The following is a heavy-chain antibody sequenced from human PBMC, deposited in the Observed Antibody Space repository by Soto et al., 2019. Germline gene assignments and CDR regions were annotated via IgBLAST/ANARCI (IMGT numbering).Heavy chain of an antibody. CDR3: ARDERIIIFCFNRFYFDY. V-gene: IGHV1-46*01. Sequence: ASVKVSCKASGYTFTSYYMHWVRQAPGQGLEWMGIINSSGGSTSYAQKFQGRVTMTRDTSTSTVYMELSSLRAEDTAVYYCARDERIIIFCFNRFYFDYWGQGTLVTVSS. CDR2: INSSGGST. CDR1: GYTFTSYY. J-gene: IGHJ4*02. D-gene: IGHD2-15*01.